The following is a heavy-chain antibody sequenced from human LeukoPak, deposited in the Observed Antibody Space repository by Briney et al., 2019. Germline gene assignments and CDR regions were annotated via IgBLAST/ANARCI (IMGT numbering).Heavy chain of an antibody. J-gene: IGHJ4*02. CDR2: ISGSGGST. CDR3: ASGVYNSLYYFDY. CDR1: GFTFSSYA. D-gene: IGHD3-22*01. Sequence: GGSLRLSCAASGFTFSSYAMSWVRQAPGKGLEWVSAISGSGGSTYYADSVKGRFTISRDNSKNTLYLQMNSLRAEDTAVYYCASGVYNSLYYFDYWGQGTLVTVSS. V-gene: IGHV3-23*01.